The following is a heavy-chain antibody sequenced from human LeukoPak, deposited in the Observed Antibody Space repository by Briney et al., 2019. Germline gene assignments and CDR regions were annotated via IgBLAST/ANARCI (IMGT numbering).Heavy chain of an antibody. CDR1: GYTLTELS. J-gene: IGHJ3*02. CDR3: AREGFFGSGSYPPTGQDAFDI. D-gene: IGHD3-10*01. V-gene: IGHV1-24*01. CDR2: FDPEDGET. Sequence: ASVKVSCKVSGYTLTELSMHWVRQAPGKGLEWMGGFDPEDGETIYAQKFQGRVTMTEDTSTDTAYMELSSLRSEDTAVYYCAREGFFGSGSYPPTGQDAFDIWGQGTMVTVSS.